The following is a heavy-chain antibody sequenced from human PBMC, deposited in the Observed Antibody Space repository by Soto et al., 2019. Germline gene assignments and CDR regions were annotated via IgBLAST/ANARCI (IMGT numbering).Heavy chain of an antibody. D-gene: IGHD2-21*02. J-gene: IGHJ6*02. CDR1: GGSISSYC. CDR2: MYNTGST. V-gene: IGHV4-59*01. Sequence: SETLSLTCTVSGGSISSYCWSWIRQPPGKGLEWIGYMYNTGSTNYNPSLKSRVTISVDTSKNQFSLKLNSVTAADTAVYYCARDLWGYCGTDCYPLDVWGQGTTVTVSS. CDR3: ARDLWGYCGTDCYPLDV.